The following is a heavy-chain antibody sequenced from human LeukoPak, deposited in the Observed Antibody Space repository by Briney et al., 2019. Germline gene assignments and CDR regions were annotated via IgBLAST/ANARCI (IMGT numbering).Heavy chain of an antibody. CDR1: GASISGTRYL. CDR3: ARNGGYGDYARY. V-gene: IGHV4-39*01. Sequence: PSETLSLTCTVSGASISGTRYLWGWIRQTPGKVLEWIGSIHHSGNTYYNPSLKSRVTISADTSKNRFSLKLKSVTAADTAVYYCARNGGYGDYARYWGRGTLVTVSS. J-gene: IGHJ4*02. D-gene: IGHD4-17*01. CDR2: IHHSGNT.